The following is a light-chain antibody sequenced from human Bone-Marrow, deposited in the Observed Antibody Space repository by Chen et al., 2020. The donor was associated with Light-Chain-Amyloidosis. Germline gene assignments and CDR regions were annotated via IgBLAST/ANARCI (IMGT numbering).Light chain of an antibody. V-gene: IGKV1-39*01. J-gene: IGKJ1*01. CDR1: QSISTY. Sequence: DIQMTQSPSSLSAFIGDRVTITCRASQSISTYLNWYQQKPGKAPKLLIYGSSSLQSGGPSRFSGSGSGTDFTLTISSLQPEDFATYYCQQSYSTPWTFGQGTKVEIK. CDR2: GSS. CDR3: QQSYSTPWT.